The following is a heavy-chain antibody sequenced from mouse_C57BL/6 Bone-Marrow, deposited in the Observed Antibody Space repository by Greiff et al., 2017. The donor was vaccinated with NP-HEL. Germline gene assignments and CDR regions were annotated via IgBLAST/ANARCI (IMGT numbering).Heavy chain of an antibody. CDR1: GFTFSSYA. CDR3: TRGDYGSSYY. V-gene: IGHV5-9-1*02. CDR2: ISSGGDYI. J-gene: IGHJ2*01. D-gene: IGHD1-1*01. Sequence: DVMLVESGEGLVKPGGSLKLSCAASGFTFSSYAMSWVRQTPEKRLEWVAYISSGGDYIYYADTVKGRFTISRDNARNTLYLQMSSLKSEDTAMYYCTRGDYGSSYYWGQGTTLTVSS.